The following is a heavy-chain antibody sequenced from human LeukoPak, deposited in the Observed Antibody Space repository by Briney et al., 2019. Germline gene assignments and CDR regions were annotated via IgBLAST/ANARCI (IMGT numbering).Heavy chain of an antibody. CDR2: INHSGST. Sequence: PSETLSLTCAVYGGSFSGYYWSRIRQPPGKGLEWIGEINHSGSTNYNPSLKSRVTISVDTSKNQFSLKLSSVTAADTAVYYCARAWGAAAGTGYYYMDVWGKGTTVTVSS. J-gene: IGHJ6*03. V-gene: IGHV4-34*01. CDR3: ARAWGAAAGTGYYYMDV. CDR1: GGSFSGYY. D-gene: IGHD6-13*01.